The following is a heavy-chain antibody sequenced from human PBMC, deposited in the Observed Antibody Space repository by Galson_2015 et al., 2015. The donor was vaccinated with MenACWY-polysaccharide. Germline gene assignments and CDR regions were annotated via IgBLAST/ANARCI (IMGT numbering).Heavy chain of an antibody. J-gene: IGHJ4*02. CDR3: AKSLTILDH. CDR2: ISSAGSSI. CDR1: GFTFSSNT. D-gene: IGHD2-21*01. V-gene: IGHV3-48*02. Sequence: SLRLSCAASGFTFSSNTMNWVRQAPGKGLEWVSSISSAGSSIYYADSVKGRFTISRDNAENSLYLQMNSLRDEDTAVYYCAKSLTILDHWGQETLVTVSS.